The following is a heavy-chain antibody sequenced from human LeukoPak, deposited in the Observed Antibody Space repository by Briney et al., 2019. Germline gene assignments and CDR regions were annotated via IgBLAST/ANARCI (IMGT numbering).Heavy chain of an antibody. CDR3: ARVRPGSSGSYYRTS. CDR2: ITRGGGFK. CDR1: GFPFSDFH. Sequence: GGSLRLSCVGAGFPFSDFHMSWIRQAPGKGLEWGSYITRGGGFKYYADSVKGRFSISRDDSKNSVFLQMNSLRVEDTAVYYCARVRPGSSGSYYRTSWGQGTLVTVSS. J-gene: IGHJ4*02. V-gene: IGHV3-11*04. D-gene: IGHD3-22*01.